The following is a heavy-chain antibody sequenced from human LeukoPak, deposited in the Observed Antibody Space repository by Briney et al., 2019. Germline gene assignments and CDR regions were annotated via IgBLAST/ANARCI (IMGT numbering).Heavy chain of an antibody. CDR2: IYPGDPDT. CDR3: ARSYCSSISCYSGGTFGY. J-gene: IGHJ4*02. CDR1: GYSFTTYW. D-gene: IGHD2-2*01. V-gene: IGHV5-51*01. Sequence: GESLKISCKGSGYSFTTYWIGWVRQMPGKGLEWMGIIYPGDPDTRYSPSFQGHVTISADKSISTAFLQWSSLKASDTAMYYCARSYCSSISCYSGGTFGYWGQGTLVTVSS.